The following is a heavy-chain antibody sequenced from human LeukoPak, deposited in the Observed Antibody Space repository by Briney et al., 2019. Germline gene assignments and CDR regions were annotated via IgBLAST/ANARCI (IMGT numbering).Heavy chain of an antibody. CDR3: ARDSLGGPLFDY. CDR2: TYYKTKWYN. D-gene: IGHD3-16*01. Sequence: SQTLSLTFSISGDSVSSNNAAWNWIRQSPSRGLEWLGRTYYKTKWYNDYSVSVKSRISITPDTSKNQFSLQLNSVTPEDTAVYYCARDSLGGPLFDYWGQGTLVTVSS. CDR1: GDSVSSNNAA. J-gene: IGHJ4*02. V-gene: IGHV6-1*01.